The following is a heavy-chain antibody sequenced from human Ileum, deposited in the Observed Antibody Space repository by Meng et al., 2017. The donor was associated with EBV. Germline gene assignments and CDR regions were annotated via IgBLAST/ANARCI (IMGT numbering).Heavy chain of an antibody. J-gene: IGHJ2*01. Sequence: PLQGAGPGLGKPSQPLSLPCTVSGGSISSGDYYWSWIRQPPGKGLEWIGYIYYSGSTYYNPSLKSRVTISVDTSKNQFSLKLSSVTAADTAVYYCARGYYDSSGYGYWYFDLWGRGTLVTVSS. CDR3: ARGYYDSSGYGYWYFDL. CDR1: GGSISSGDYY. D-gene: IGHD3-22*01. CDR2: IYYSGST. V-gene: IGHV4-30-4*01.